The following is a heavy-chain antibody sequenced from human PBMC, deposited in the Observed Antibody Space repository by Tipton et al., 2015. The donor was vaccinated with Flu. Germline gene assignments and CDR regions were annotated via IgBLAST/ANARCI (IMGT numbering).Heavy chain of an antibody. V-gene: IGHV3-23*01. CDR3: ARHPGRGYDYIWGSYRYTANDAFDI. J-gene: IGHJ3*02. CDR2: ISGSGGST. CDR1: GFTFSSYA. Sequence: AVSGFTFSSYAMSWVRQAPGKGLEWVSAISGSGGSTYYADSVKGRFTISRDNSKNTLYLQMNSLRAEDTAVYYCARHPGRGYDYIWGSYRYTANDAFDIWGQGTTVTVS. D-gene: IGHD3-16*02.